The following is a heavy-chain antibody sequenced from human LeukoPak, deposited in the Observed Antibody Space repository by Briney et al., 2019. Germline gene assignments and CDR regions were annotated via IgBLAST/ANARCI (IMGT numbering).Heavy chain of an antibody. CDR1: GFTFSRYS. Sequence: GGSLRLSCAASGFTFSRYSMNWVRQAPGKGLEWVSYISSSSSTKYYVDSVKGRFTISRDNAKNSLYLQMNSLRDEDTAVYHCATSRTFDYWGQGTLVTVSS. CDR3: ATSRTFDY. J-gene: IGHJ4*02. CDR2: ISSSSSTK. D-gene: IGHD1-1*01. V-gene: IGHV3-48*02.